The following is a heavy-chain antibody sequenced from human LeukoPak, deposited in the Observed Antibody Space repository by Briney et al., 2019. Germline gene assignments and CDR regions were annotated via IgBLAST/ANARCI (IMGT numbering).Heavy chain of an antibody. CDR1: GFTFSSYA. CDR3: AKELSGGWPFDY. Sequence: GGSLRLSCAASGFTFSSYAMSWVRQAPGKGLEWVSGLSGSGGNTIYADSVKGRFTISRDNSKNTMFLQMNSLRAEDTAVYYCAKELSGGWPFDYWGQGALVTVSS. V-gene: IGHV3-23*01. D-gene: IGHD6-19*01. J-gene: IGHJ4*02. CDR2: LSGSGGNT.